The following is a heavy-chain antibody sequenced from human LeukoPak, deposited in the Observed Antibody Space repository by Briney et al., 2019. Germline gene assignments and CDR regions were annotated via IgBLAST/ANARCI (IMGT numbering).Heavy chain of an antibody. J-gene: IGHJ4*02. CDR1: GFNFNIYT. Sequence: GGSLRLSCAASGFNFNIYTMSWVRQAQGKGLEWISAVGSGGTRYYADSVKGRFTISRDNSANTLSLQMDSLRADDTAMYYCAKMRGMPREAYHFDRWGQGTLVAVSS. CDR3: AKMRGMPREAYHFDR. V-gene: IGHV3-23*01. D-gene: IGHD1-26*01. CDR2: VGSGGTR.